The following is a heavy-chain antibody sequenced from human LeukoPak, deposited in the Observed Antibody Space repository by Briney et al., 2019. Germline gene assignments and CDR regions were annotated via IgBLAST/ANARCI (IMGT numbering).Heavy chain of an antibody. D-gene: IGHD3-3*01. V-gene: IGHV4-61*02. CDR2: IYASGTS. CDR3: ARQHDFWSGYLQSWFDP. J-gene: IGHJ5*02. Sequence: SETLSLTCTVSGGSISNSDYYWSWIRQPAGKGLEWIGRIYASGTSASINSNPSLKSRVTISLDRSKNQVSLILSSVTAADTAVYYCARQHDFWSGYLQSWFDPWGQGTLVTVSS. CDR1: GGSISNSDYY.